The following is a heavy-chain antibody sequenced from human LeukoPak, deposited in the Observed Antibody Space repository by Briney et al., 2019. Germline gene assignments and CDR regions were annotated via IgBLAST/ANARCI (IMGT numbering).Heavy chain of an antibody. D-gene: IGHD2-2*01. CDR3: ARLGVPSAYYFFDY. J-gene: IGHJ4*02. Sequence: PSEALSLTCNISGGSFSFYQWSWIRQSPGKGLEWIGYIDSSGTTKYNPSLERRLSISIDTSRNHFSLKLKSATAADTAVYFCARLGVPSAYYFFDYWGQGILITVSS. CDR1: GGSFSFYQ. CDR2: IDSSGTT. V-gene: IGHV4-4*08.